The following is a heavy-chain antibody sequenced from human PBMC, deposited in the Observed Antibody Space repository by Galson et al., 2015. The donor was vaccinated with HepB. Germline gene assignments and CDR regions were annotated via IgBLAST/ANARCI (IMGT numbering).Heavy chain of an antibody. Sequence: LRLSCAASGFTFSSYAMSWVRQAPGKGLEWVSAISGSGGSTYYADSVKGRFTISRDNSKNTLYLQMNSLRAEDTAVYYCAKDQRGNYYLSDYWGQGTLVTISS. CDR2: ISGSGGST. CDR1: GFTFSSYA. V-gene: IGHV3-23*01. J-gene: IGHJ4*02. CDR3: AKDQRGNYYLSDY. D-gene: IGHD1-26*01.